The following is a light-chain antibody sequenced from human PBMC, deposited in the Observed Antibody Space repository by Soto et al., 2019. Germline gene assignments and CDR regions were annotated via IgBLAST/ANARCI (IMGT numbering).Light chain of an antibody. CDR2: SNN. V-gene: IGLV1-47*02. J-gene: IGLJ2*01. Sequence: QAVLTQPRSACGTPGQRVAISFSVSSSNIGSNYVYWYQQLPGTAPKLLIYSNNQRPSGVPDRFSGSKSGTSASLAVSGLRSEDEADYYCASWDDSLSGVVFGGGTKVT. CDR1: SSNIGSNY. CDR3: ASWDDSLSGVV.